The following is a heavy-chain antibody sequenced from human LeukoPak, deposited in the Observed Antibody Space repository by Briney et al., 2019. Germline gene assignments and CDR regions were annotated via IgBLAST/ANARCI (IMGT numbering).Heavy chain of an antibody. Sequence: GGSLRLSCTASGFTFGHYAMSWFRQAPGKGLEWVGFIRSKASGGTTEYAASMKSRFTISRDDSRSIAYLQMNSLKTEDTAVYYCSRDQGYFDSSGYSDYWGPGTLVTVSS. V-gene: IGHV3-49*03. CDR3: SRDQGYFDSSGYSDY. D-gene: IGHD3-22*01. CDR2: IRSKASGGTT. CDR1: GFTFGHYA. J-gene: IGHJ4*02.